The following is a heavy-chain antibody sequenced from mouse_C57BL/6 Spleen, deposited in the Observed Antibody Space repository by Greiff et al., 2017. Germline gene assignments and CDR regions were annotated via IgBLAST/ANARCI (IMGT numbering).Heavy chain of an antibody. CDR3: ARWGVTRYFDV. Sequence: EVKLVESGGGLVQPGGSLSLSCAASGFTFTDYYMSWVRQPPGKALEWLGFIRNKANGYTTEYSASVNGRFTISRDNSQSILYLQMNALRAEDSATYYCARWGVTRYFDVWGTGTTVTVSS. CDR2: IRNKANGYTT. CDR1: GFTFTDYY. D-gene: IGHD2-5*01. J-gene: IGHJ1*03. V-gene: IGHV7-3*01.